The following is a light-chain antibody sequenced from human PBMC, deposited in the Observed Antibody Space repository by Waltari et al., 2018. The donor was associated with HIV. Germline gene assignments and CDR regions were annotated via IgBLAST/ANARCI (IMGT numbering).Light chain of an antibody. CDR1: SLGTFI. V-gene: IGLV3-19*01. CDR2: GKN. Sequence: SSVLTQAPTVSVALGNPATITCRGNSLGTFIASWYQQKPGQAPILVIYGKNYRPSGIPDRFSGSSSGNTASLTITGAQAEDEAEYFCNSRDSSVNDVVFGGGTKLTVL. CDR3: NSRDSSVNDVV. J-gene: IGLJ2*01.